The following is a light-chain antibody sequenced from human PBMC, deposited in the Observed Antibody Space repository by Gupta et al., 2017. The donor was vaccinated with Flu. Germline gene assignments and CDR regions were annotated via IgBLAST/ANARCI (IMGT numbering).Light chain of an antibody. CDR2: DAS. V-gene: IGKV3-11*01. CDR3: QQRSNWPPAT. J-gene: IGKJ1*01. Sequence: IVLTQSPATLSFSTGGSATFSCRASQNVSSYLAWYQQKPGQAPRHLIYDASTRATGIPARFSGSSSGTNFTLTISSLEPEDFAVYYCQQRSNWPPATFGQGTKVEIK. CDR1: QNVSSY.